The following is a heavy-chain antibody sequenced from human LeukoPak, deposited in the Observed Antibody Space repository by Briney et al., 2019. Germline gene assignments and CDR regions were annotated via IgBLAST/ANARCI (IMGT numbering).Heavy chain of an antibody. CDR2: IYSGGST. CDR1: GFTVSSNY. J-gene: IGHJ6*03. Sequence: PGGSLRLSCAASGFTVSSNYMSWVRQAPGKGLEWVSVIYSGGSTYYADSVKGRFTISRDNSKNTLYLQMNSLRAEDTAVYYCARSKPHGPPPDYYYYYMDVWCKGTTVTVSS. D-gene: IGHD4-17*01. CDR3: ARSKPHGPPPDYYYYYMDV. V-gene: IGHV3-53*01.